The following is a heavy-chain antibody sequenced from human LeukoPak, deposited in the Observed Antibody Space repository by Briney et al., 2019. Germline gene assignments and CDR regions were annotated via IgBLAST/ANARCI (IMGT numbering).Heavy chain of an antibody. CDR2: ISSSSSTI. D-gene: IGHD5-18*01. Sequence: GGSLRLSCAASGFTFSSYSMNWVRQVPGKGLEWVSYISSSSSTIYYADSVKGRFTISRDNAKNSLYLQMNSLRAEDTAVYYCARFGYSYGPPLADYWGQGTLVTVSS. CDR1: GFTFSSYS. J-gene: IGHJ4*02. V-gene: IGHV3-48*01. CDR3: ARFGYSYGPPLADY.